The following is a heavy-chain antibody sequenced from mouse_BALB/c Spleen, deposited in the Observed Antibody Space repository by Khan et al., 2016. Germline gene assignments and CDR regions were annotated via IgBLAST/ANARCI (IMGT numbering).Heavy chain of an antibody. Sequence: QVQLQQSGAELMKPGASVKISCKTTGYTFSSYWIEWVKQRPGHGLEWIGEILPGSGSSNYNENFKDKATFTADTSSNTAYMQLSSLTSEDSAVYYCARRGTTMDYWGQGTSVTVSA. J-gene: IGHJ4*01. CDR1: GYTFSSYW. V-gene: IGHV1-9*01. CDR3: ARRGTTMDY. CDR2: ILPGSGSS. D-gene: IGHD2-14*01.